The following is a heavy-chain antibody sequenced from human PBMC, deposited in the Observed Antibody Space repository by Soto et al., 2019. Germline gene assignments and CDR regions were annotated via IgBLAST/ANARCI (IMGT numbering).Heavy chain of an antibody. CDR2: IYPGDSDT. J-gene: IGHJ4*02. Sequence: GESLKISCKVFGESFSSCCIAWVRQMPGKGLEWMGIIYPGDSDTRYSPSFQGQVTISADKSVTTAYLQWRSLKASDTAIYYCARHLTTGTPIDSWGQGTLVTVSS. D-gene: IGHD1-1*01. V-gene: IGHV5-51*01. CDR1: GESFSSCC. CDR3: ARHLTTGTPIDS.